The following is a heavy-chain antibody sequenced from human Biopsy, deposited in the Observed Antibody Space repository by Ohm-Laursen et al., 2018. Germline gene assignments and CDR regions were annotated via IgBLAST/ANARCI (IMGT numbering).Heavy chain of an antibody. Sequence: TLSLTWSVSGGSISSSYWSWIRQPPGKGLEWIGGIYYSGSTNYNPSLKSRVTISVGTSKNQFSMKLNSVTAADTAVYYCARATNSTGWPYYYFYGMDVWGQGTTVTVSS. CDR1: GGSISSSY. CDR3: ARATNSTGWPYYYFYGMDV. D-gene: IGHD2/OR15-2a*01. J-gene: IGHJ6*02. V-gene: IGHV4-59*01. CDR2: IYYSGST.